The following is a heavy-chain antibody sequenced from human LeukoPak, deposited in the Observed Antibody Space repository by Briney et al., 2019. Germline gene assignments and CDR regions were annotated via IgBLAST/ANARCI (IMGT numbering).Heavy chain of an antibody. Sequence: RSGGSLRLSCAASGFTFSDYWMSWVRQAPGKGLEWVANIKEDGSEKYYVDSVKGRFTISRDNAKNSLYLQMNSLRVEDTAVYYCARASRGIAANLCFDYWGQGTLATGSS. J-gene: IGHJ4*02. D-gene: IGHD2-15*01. CDR3: ARASRGIAANLCFDY. CDR2: IKEDGSEK. V-gene: IGHV3-7*01. CDR1: GFTFSDYW.